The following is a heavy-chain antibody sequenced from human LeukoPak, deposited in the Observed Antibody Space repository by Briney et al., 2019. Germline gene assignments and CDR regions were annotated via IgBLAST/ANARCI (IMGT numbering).Heavy chain of an antibody. CDR1: GFTFNSYG. J-gene: IGHJ4*02. Sequence: GGSLRLSCAASGFTFNSYGMNWVRQAPGKGLEWVSAISHNGGSTFYADSVKGRFTISRDISKNTLYLQMNSLRPEDTAVYYCAKDVVGQQWLENYWGQGTLVTVFS. V-gene: IGHV3-23*01. D-gene: IGHD6-19*01. CDR3: AKDVVGQQWLENY. CDR2: ISHNGGST.